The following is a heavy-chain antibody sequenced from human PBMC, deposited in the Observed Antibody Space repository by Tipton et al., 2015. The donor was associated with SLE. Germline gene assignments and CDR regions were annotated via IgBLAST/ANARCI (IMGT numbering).Heavy chain of an antibody. CDR1: DDSISSGTYY. Sequence: GLVKPSDTLSLTCSVSDDSISSGTYYWSWIRQHPGKGLEWIGFIYYSGSTYYNPSLKSRVTMSVDTSKSQFSLKVTSVTAADTAVYYCARDSPTGDHAFDVWGPGTLVTVSS. CDR3: ARDSPTGDHAFDV. D-gene: IGHD7-27*01. J-gene: IGHJ3*01. CDR2: IYYSGST. V-gene: IGHV4-31*03.